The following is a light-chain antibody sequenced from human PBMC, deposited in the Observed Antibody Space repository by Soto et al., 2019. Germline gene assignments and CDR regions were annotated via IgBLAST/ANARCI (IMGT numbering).Light chain of an antibody. J-gene: IGKJ4*01. CDR2: DAS. V-gene: IGKV3-11*01. CDR3: QQRNRWPPT. Sequence: EIVLTQSPVALSLSPGERAALSCRASHSVSSDLLWYQQKPGQSPRLLISDASNRATGIPARFSGSGSGTDFILTISSLEPEDFAVYYCQQRNRWPPTFAGGTRVEIK. CDR1: HSVSSD.